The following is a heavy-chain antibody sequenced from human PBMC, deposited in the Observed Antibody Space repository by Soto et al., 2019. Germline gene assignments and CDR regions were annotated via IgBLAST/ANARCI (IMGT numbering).Heavy chain of an antibody. Sequence: QVQLVESGGGVVQPGRSLRLSCAASGFTFSSYAMHWVRQAPGKGLEWVAVISYDGSNKYYADSVKGRFTISRDNSKNTLYLQMNSLRAEDTAVYYCARLAIAAPFDYWAKGTLVTVSS. J-gene: IGHJ4*02. CDR2: ISYDGSNK. CDR1: GFTFSSYA. V-gene: IGHV3-30-3*01. D-gene: IGHD6-13*01. CDR3: ARLAIAAPFDY.